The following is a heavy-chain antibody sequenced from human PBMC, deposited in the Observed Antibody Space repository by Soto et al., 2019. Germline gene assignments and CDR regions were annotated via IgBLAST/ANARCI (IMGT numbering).Heavy chain of an antibody. CDR3: ARDHIVVVHAAIFLDSYGMDV. CDR2: IRSSSNYI. Sequence: GGSLRLSCAASGFTFSTYSMNWVRQAPGKGLQWVSAIRSSSNYIYYADSLKGRFTISRDNAKNSLYLQMNSLRADDTAVYYCARDHIVVVHAAIFLDSYGMDVWGQGTTVTVSS. CDR1: GFTFSTYS. J-gene: IGHJ6*02. D-gene: IGHD2-2*01. V-gene: IGHV3-21*01.